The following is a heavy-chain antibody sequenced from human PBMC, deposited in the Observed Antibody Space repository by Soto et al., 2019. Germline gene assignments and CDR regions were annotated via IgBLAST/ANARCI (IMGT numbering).Heavy chain of an antibody. V-gene: IGHV3-23*01. Sequence: GGSLRLACAASGFTFSSYPMTWVLQAPGKGLEWVSVISGSGGSTYFADSVKGRFTISRDNSKNTRYLQMSSLRAEDTALYFCAKENESSRYYPVYWDQGTLVTVFS. CDR2: ISGSGGST. CDR1: GFTFSSYP. J-gene: IGHJ4*02. CDR3: AKENESSRYYPVY. D-gene: IGHD3-22*01.